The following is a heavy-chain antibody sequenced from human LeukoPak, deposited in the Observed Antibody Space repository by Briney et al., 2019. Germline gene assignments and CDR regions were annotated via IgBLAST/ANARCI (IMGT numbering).Heavy chain of an antibody. Sequence: PGGSLRLSCAASGFTFSSYAMHWVRQAPGKGLEWVAVISYDGSNKYYADSVKGRFTISRDNSKNTLYLQMNSLRAEDTAVYYCARESEVVAKRQVDYWGQGTLVTVSS. D-gene: IGHD2-15*01. CDR1: GFTFSSYA. J-gene: IGHJ4*02. V-gene: IGHV3-30-3*01. CDR2: ISYDGSNK. CDR3: ARESEVVAKRQVDY.